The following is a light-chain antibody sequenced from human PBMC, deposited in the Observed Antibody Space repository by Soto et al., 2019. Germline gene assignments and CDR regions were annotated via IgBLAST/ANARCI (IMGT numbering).Light chain of an antibody. V-gene: IGKV3D-15*01. Sequence: EIMMTQSPDTLSVSPGERATLSCRASQSVSSNFAWYQQRPAQAPRLLIYDVSTRATAVPTRFSGSGSMTEFTLTISSLQSEDFAVYYCQQYHDWPLTFGGGTKVDIK. J-gene: IGKJ4*01. CDR3: QQYHDWPLT. CDR1: QSVSSN. CDR2: DVS.